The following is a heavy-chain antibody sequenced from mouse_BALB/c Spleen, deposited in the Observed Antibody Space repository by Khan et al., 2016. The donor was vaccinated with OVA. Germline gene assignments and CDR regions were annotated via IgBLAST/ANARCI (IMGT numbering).Heavy chain of an antibody. CDR2: ISTYTGEP. D-gene: IGHD1-1*01. J-gene: IGHJ4*01. V-gene: IGHV9-1*02. Sequence: IQLVQSGPELMKPGETVKISCKASGYTFINYGMNWVKQAPGKGLKWMGWISTYTGEPAYADDFKGRFAFSLVTSASTAYLQINNFKNEDMATYFCARRVYYGSSYYAMDYWGQGTSVTVSS. CDR3: ARRVYYGSSYYAMDY. CDR1: GYTFINYG.